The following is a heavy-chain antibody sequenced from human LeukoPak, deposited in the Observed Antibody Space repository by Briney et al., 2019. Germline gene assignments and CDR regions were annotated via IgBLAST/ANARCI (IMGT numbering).Heavy chain of an antibody. CDR2: IYYSEGT. J-gene: IGHJ4*02. Sequence: SETLSLTRTVSGDSISSRSYYWGWIRQPPGKGLEWIGSIYYSEGTYYNPSLKSRVTISIDTSKNQFSLKLNSVTAADTAVYYCARDRYCSGRSCYGPPDYWGQGVLVTVSS. D-gene: IGHD2-15*01. CDR1: GDSISSRSYY. V-gene: IGHV4-39*07. CDR3: ARDRYCSGRSCYGPPDY.